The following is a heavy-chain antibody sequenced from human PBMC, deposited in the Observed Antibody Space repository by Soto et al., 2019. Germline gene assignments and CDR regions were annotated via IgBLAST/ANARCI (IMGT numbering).Heavy chain of an antibody. CDR2: ISGSGGST. J-gene: IGHJ4*02. CDR1: GFTFSSYA. Sequence: GGSLRLSCAASGFTFSSYAMSWVRQAPGKGLEWASAISGSGGSTYYADSVKGRFTISRDNSKNTLYLQMNSLRAEDTAVYYCAKDHAYRQLWPHPVFFDYWGQGTLVTVSS. V-gene: IGHV3-23*01. CDR3: AKDHAYRQLWPHPVFFDY. D-gene: IGHD5-18*01.